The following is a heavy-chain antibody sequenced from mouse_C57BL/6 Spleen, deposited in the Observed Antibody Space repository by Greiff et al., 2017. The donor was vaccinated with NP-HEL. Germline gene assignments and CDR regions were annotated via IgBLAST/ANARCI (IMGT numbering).Heavy chain of an antibody. Sequence: ESGPGLVKPSQSLSLTCSVTGYSITSGYYWNWIRQFPGNKLEWMGYISYDGSNNYNPSLKNRISITRDTSKNQFFLKLNSVTTEDTATYYCARVLGPYWYFDVWGTGTTVTVSS. CDR3: ARVLGPYWYFDV. V-gene: IGHV3-6*01. CDR1: GYSITSGYY. J-gene: IGHJ1*03. D-gene: IGHD4-1*01. CDR2: ISYDGSN.